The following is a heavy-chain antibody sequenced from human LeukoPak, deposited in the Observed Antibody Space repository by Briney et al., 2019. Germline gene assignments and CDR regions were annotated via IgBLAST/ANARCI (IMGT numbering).Heavy chain of an antibody. J-gene: IGHJ4*02. V-gene: IGHV3-23*01. CDR1: RFTFSSYG. CDR3: GKDVVFWGGYWGGGDS. CDR2: ISGWGGST. D-gene: IGHD3-3*01. Sequence: GGSLRLSCAASRFTFSSYGMSWVRQAPGKGLEWVSGISGWGGSTYYEDSVKGRFTISRDNSKNTVYLQLNSLRVEDTAVYYCGKDVVFWGGYWGGGDSWGQGTLVTVSS.